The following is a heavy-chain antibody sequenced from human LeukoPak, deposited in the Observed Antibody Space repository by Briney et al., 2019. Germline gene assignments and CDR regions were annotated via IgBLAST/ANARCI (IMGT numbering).Heavy chain of an antibody. CDR2: AYYRSKWYN. J-gene: IGHJ3*02. CDR3: AREVAGTCAFDI. Sequence: SQTLSLTCAISGDSVSSNSAAWNWIRRSPSRGLEWLGRAYYRSKWYNDYAVSVKSRITINPDTSKNQFSLQLNSVTPEDTAVYYCAREVAGTCAFDIWGQGTMVTVAS. CDR1: GDSVSSNSAA. D-gene: IGHD1-14*01. V-gene: IGHV6-1*01.